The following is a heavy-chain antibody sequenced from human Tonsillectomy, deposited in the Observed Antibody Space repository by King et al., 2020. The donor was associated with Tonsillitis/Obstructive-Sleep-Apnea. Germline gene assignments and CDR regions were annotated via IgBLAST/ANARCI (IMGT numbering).Heavy chain of an antibody. Sequence: QVQLQQWGAGLLKPSETLSLTCAVYGGSFSGYYWSWIRQPPGKGLEWIGEINHSGSTNYNPSLKSRVTISVDTSKNQFSLKLSSVTAPDTAVYYCARDLDIVVVSADAFDIWGQGTMGTVSS. V-gene: IGHV4-34*01. J-gene: IGHJ3*02. CDR2: INHSGST. D-gene: IGHD2-15*01. CDR1: GGSFSGYY. CDR3: ARDLDIVVVSADAFDI.